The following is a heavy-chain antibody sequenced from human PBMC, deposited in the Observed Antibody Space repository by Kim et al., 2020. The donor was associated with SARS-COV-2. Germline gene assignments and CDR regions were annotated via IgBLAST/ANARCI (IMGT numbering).Heavy chain of an antibody. CDR2: IDYSGST. CDR1: GDSVSRNY. V-gene: IGHV4-59*02. CDR3: ARALGLGVLGE. Sequence: SETLSLTCTVSGDSVSRNYWNWIRQPPGKGLDFIGYIDYSGSTNYNPSLKSRVTISVATSQNQVSLKLSSVTAADTAVYYCARALGLGVLGEWGQGLLVT. D-gene: IGHD3-16*01. J-gene: IGHJ4*02.